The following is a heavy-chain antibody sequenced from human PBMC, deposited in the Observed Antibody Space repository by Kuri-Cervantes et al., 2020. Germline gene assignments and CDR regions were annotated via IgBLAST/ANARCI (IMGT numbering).Heavy chain of an antibody. CDR2: IRYDGSNK. D-gene: IGHD3-16*01. J-gene: IGHJ6*04. CDR1: GLIFSKNV. Sequence: GGSLRLACAACGLIFSKNVMNWVRQAPGKGLEWVAFIRYDGSNKYYADSVKGRFTISRDNSKNTLYLQMDSLRAEDTAVYYCSRDWGADVWGKGTTVTVSS. CDR3: SRDWGADV. V-gene: IGHV3-30*02.